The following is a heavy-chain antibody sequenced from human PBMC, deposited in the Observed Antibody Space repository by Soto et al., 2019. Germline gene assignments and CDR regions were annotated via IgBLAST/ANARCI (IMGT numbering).Heavy chain of an antibody. J-gene: IGHJ6*03. D-gene: IGHD3-3*01. CDR2: IYYSGST. V-gene: IGHV4-59*08. CDR1: GGSISSYY. CDR3: ARGSDFWSGWGPDNYYYYMDV. Sequence: SETLSLTCTVSGGSISSYYWSWIRQPPGKGLEWIGYIYYSGSTNYSPSLKSRVTISVDTSKNQFSLKLSSVTAADTAVYYCARGSDFWSGWGPDNYYYYMDVWGKGTTVTVSS.